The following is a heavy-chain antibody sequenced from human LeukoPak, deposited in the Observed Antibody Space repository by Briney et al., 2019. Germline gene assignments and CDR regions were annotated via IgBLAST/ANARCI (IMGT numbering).Heavy chain of an antibody. J-gene: IGHJ4*02. CDR3: ARDTEESGYPFDY. D-gene: IGHD5-18*01. CDR2: IKQDGSEK. CDR1: GFTFSSYW. Sequence: GGSLRLSCAASGFTFSSYWMSWVRQAPGKGLEWVANIKQDGSEKYYVDSVKGRFTISRDNAKNSLYLQMNSLRAEDTAVYYCARDTEESGYPFDYWGQGTLVTVSS. V-gene: IGHV3-7*01.